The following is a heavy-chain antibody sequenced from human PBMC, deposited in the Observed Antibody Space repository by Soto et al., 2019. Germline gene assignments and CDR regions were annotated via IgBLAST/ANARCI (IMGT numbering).Heavy chain of an antibody. D-gene: IGHD5-18*01. Sequence: EVQLVECGGGLEQPGGSLRLSCAASGFTFSSYSMNWVRQAPGKGLEWVSYISSSSSTIYYADSVKGRFTISRDNAKNSLYLQMNSLRAEDTAVYYCARDSGYSYGPLDYWGQGTLVTVSS. CDR1: GFTFSSYS. CDR3: ARDSGYSYGPLDY. J-gene: IGHJ4*02. V-gene: IGHV3-48*01. CDR2: ISSSSSTI.